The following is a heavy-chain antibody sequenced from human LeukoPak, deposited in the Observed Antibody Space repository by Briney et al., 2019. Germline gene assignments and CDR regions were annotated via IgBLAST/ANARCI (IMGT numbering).Heavy chain of an antibody. V-gene: IGHV3-23*01. J-gene: IGHJ4*02. CDR2: ISGSGGST. D-gene: IGHD6-13*01. Sequence: QAGGSLRLSCAASGFTFSSYAMGWVRQAPGKGLEWVSAISGSGGSTYYADSVKGRFTISRDISKNTLYLHMNSLRAEDTAVYYCAKFIYSSWYYFDYWGQGTLVTVSS. CDR1: GFTFSSYA. CDR3: AKFIYSSWYYFDY.